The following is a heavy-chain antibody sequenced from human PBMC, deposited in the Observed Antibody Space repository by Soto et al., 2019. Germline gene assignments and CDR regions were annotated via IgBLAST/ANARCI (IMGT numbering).Heavy chain of an antibody. CDR1: RFSFSTYG. D-gene: IGHD2-21*02. CDR2: IYSGETT. CDR3: TRDGRGLGRLSLFEY. V-gene: IGHV3-NL1*01. Sequence: QEQLVESGGGVVLPGRSLRLSCAASRFSFSTYGMHWVRQAPGKGLDWVASIYSGETTYYADSVRGRFTISSDKSKNTLYFQLSSLRIEDTAVYYCTRDGRGLGRLSLFEYWGQGVLVTVSS. J-gene: IGHJ4*02.